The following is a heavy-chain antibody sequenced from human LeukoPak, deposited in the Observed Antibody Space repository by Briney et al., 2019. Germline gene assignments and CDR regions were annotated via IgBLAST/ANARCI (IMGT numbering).Heavy chain of an antibody. D-gene: IGHD5-18*01. V-gene: IGHV4-39*01. J-gene: IGHJ4*02. Sequence: SETLSLTCTVSGGSISSSSYYWGWIRQPPGKGLEWIGSIYYSGSTYHNPSLKSRVTISVDTSKNQFSLRLSSVTAADTAVYYCARVDTAMDIHFDYWGQGTLVTVSS. CDR1: GGSISSSSYY. CDR3: ARVDTAMDIHFDY. CDR2: IYYSGST.